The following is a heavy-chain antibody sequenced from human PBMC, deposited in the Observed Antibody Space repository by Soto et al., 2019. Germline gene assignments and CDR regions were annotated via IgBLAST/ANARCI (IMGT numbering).Heavy chain of an antibody. CDR2: IGTAGDT. CDR1: GFTFSTYG. D-gene: IGHD2-15*01. Sequence: GGSLRLSCAASGFTFSTYGMHWVRQATGKGLEWVSAIGTAGDTYSPDSVKGRFNISRDNSKNTLYLQINSLRADDTAVYYCAKQAVVVAATPWFDPWGQGTLVTVSS. V-gene: IGHV3-13*04. CDR3: AKQAVVVAATPWFDP. J-gene: IGHJ5*02.